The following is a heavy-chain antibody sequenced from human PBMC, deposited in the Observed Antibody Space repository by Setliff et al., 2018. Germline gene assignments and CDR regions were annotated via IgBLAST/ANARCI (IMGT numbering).Heavy chain of an antibody. V-gene: IGHV4-39*07. CDR3: ARDGAGHTESWKGHFGY. CDR2: IYYSGST. J-gene: IGHJ4*02. Sequence: SETLSLTCTVSGGSISSSSYYWGWIRQPPGKGLEWIGSIYYSGSTYYNPSLKSRVSISEDTSRNQISLRLLSVSAADTAVYFCARDGAGHTESWKGHFGYWGQGTEVTVSS. D-gene: IGHD1-1*01. CDR1: GGSISSSSYY.